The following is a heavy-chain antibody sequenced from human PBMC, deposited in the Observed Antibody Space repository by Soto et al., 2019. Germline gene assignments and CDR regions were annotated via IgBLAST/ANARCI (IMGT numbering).Heavy chain of an antibody. D-gene: IGHD4-17*01. CDR1: GGSFSGYY. J-gene: IGHJ4*02. CDR2: INHSGST. Sequence: QVQLQQWGAGLLKPSETLSLTCAVYGGSFSGYYWSWIRQPSGKGLEWIGEINHSGSTNYNPSLKSRVTISVDTSKNQFSLKLSSVTAADTAVYYCARGRRTAVTLDYWGQGTLVTVSS. CDR3: ARGRRTAVTLDY. V-gene: IGHV4-34*01.